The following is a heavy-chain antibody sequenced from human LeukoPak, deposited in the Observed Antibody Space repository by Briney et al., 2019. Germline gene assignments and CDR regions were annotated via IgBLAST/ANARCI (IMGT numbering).Heavy chain of an antibody. V-gene: IGHV4-34*01. J-gene: IGHJ4*02. CDR1: GGSFSGYY. Sequence: PSETLSLTCAVYGGSFSGYYWSWIRQPPGKGLEWIGEINHSGSTNYNPSLKSRVTISVDTSKNQFSLKLSSVTAADTAVYYCARGRDYYDSSGYYPPYYFDYWGQETLVTVSS. CDR3: ARGRDYYDSSGYYPPYYFDY. D-gene: IGHD3-22*01. CDR2: INHSGST.